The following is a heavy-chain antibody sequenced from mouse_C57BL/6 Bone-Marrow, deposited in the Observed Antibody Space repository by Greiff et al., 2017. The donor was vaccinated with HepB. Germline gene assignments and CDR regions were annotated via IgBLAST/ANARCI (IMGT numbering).Heavy chain of an antibody. Sequence: EVQLQQSGAELVRPGASVKLSCTASGFNIKDDYMHWVKQRPEQGLEWIGWIDPENGDTEYASKFQGKATITADTSSNTAYLQLSSLTSEDTAVYYCTSYCAGAAWFAYWGQGTVVTVSA. CDR1: GFNIKDDY. J-gene: IGHJ3*01. CDR3: TSYCAGAAWFAY. V-gene: IGHV14-4*01. CDR2: IDPENGDT. D-gene: IGHD1-1*01.